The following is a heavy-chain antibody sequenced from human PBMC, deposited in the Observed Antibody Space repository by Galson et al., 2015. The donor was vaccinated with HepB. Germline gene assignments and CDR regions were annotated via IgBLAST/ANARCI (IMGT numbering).Heavy chain of an antibody. Sequence: SLRLSCAASGFTFSSYAMNWVRQAPGKGLEYVSAISGNGVSTYYANYVKGRFTISRDNSKNTLYLQMGSLRAEDMAVYYCTRSPGSYYYYGMDVWGQGTLVTVSS. J-gene: IGHJ6*02. V-gene: IGHV3-64*01. CDR3: TRSPGSYYYYGMDV. CDR1: GFTFSSYA. CDR2: ISGNGVST.